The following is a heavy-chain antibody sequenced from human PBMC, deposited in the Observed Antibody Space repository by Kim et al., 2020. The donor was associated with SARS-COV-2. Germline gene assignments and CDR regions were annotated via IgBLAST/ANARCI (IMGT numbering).Heavy chain of an antibody. J-gene: IGHJ4*02. CDR3: ARVKDYVWGSYRPFDY. Sequence: SETLSLTCAVYGGSFSGYYWSWIRQPPGKGLEWIGEINHSGSTNYNPSLKSRVTISVDTSKNQFSLKLSSVTAADTAVYYCARVKDYVWGSYRPFDYWGQGTLVTVSS. V-gene: IGHV4-34*01. CDR1: GGSFSGYY. D-gene: IGHD3-16*02. CDR2: INHSGST.